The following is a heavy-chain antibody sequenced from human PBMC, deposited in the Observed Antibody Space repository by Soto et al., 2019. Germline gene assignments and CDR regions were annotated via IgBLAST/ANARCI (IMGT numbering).Heavy chain of an antibody. CDR2: ISSNSAYI. Sequence: GGALRLSWAASGVTFRRFTMNWVRQAPGKGLEWVSTISSNSAYIYYTDALRGRFTISRDNAKNSLHLQMNSLRAEDTAVYYCTRDASRDSSARGWFDPWG. D-gene: IGHD6-13*01. CDR1: GVTFRRFT. V-gene: IGHV3-21*01. J-gene: IGHJ5*02. CDR3: TRDASRDSSARGWFDP.